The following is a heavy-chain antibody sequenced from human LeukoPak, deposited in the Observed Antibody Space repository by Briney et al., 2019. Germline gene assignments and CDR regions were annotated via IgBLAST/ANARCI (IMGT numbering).Heavy chain of an antibody. D-gene: IGHD1-1*01. CDR3: ARRAAYNNYYFDY. CDR2: IFYGGTT. Sequence: SETLSLTCTVSGGSISSNSYFWAWIRQPPGKGLEWIGGIFYGGTTYYNPSLKSRVTISVDTSKNQFSLKVASVTAADTAVYYCARRAAYNNYYFDYWGQGILVTVSS. V-gene: IGHV4-39*01. J-gene: IGHJ4*02. CDR1: GGSISSNSYF.